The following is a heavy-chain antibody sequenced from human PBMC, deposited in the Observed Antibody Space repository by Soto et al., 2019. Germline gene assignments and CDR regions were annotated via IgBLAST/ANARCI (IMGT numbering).Heavy chain of an antibody. J-gene: IGHJ6*02. D-gene: IGHD2-15*01. CDR2: IYPGDSDT. CDR1: GYSFTSYW. Sequence: GESLKISCKGSGYSFTSYWIGWVRQMPGKGLEWMGIIYPGDSDTRYSPSFQGQVTISADKSISTAYLQWSSLKASDTAMYYCASGGRAPAYYYGMDVWGQGTTVTVSS. V-gene: IGHV5-51*01. CDR3: ASGGRAPAYYYGMDV.